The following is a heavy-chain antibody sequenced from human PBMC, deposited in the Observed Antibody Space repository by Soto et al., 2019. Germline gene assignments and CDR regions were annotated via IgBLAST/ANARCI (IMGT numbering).Heavy chain of an antibody. CDR2: IYYCGST. V-gene: IGHV4-59*08. Sequence: QVQLQESGPGLVKPSETLSLTCTVSGGSISSYYWSWIRQPPGKGLEWIGYIYYCGSTNYNPSLKRRVTIAVDTSKNQFSLKLNSMPAADTAVYYCGRHNYGWGITYFDYWGQGSLVTVSS. CDR1: GGSISSYY. D-gene: IGHD3-16*01. CDR3: GRHNYGWGITYFDY. J-gene: IGHJ4*02.